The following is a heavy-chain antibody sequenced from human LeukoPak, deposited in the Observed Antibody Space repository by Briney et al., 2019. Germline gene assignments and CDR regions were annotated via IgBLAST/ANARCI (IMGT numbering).Heavy chain of an antibody. CDR2: IRYDGSNK. V-gene: IGHV3-30*02. CDR1: GFTFGSYG. J-gene: IGHJ2*01. D-gene: IGHD3-22*01. Sequence: GGSLRLSCAASGFTFGSYGMHWVRQAPGKGLEWVAFIRYDGSNKYYADSVKGRFTISRDNSKNTLYLQMNSLRAEDTAVYYCAAMIVVVITTDFDLWGRGTLVTVSS. CDR3: AAMIVVVITTDFDL.